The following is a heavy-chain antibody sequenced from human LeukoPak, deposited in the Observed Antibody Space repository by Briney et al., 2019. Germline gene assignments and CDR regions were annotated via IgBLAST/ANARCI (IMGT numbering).Heavy chain of an antibody. CDR1: GFTFSSYA. V-gene: IGHV3-23*01. CDR2: ISGSGGST. Sequence: GGSLRLSCAASGFTFSSYAMSWVRQAPGKGLEWVSAISGSGGSTYYADSVKGRFTISRDNSKNTLYLQMNSLRAEDTAVYFCARDSGSSSPGYWGQGTLVTVSS. D-gene: IGHD6-6*01. CDR3: ARDSGSSSPGY. J-gene: IGHJ4*02.